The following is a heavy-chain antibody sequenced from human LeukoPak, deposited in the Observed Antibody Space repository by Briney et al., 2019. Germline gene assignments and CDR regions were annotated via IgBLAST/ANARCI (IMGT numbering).Heavy chain of an antibody. CDR1: GYTFTSYD. CDR3: ARGRGVVVPAAKARGAFDI. Sequence: ASVKVSCKASGYTFTSYDINWVRQATGQGLEWMGWMNPNSGNTGYAQKFQGRVTITRNTSISTAYMELSSLRSEDTAVYYCARGRGVVVPAAKARGAFDIWGQGTMVTVSS. D-gene: IGHD2-2*01. J-gene: IGHJ3*02. CDR2: MNPNSGNT. V-gene: IGHV1-8*03.